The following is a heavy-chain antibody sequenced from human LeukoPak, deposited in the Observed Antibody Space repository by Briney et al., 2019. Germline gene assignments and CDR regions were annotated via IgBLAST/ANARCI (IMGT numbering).Heavy chain of an antibody. CDR2: IVANAGTT. V-gene: IGHV3-23*01. CDR3: AILAQNGVVVPT. Sequence: GGSLRLSCAASAFTFSTSAMSWVRQAPGKGLEWVSTIVANAGTTYYADSVKGRFTTSRDNSKNTLYLQMNSLRAEDTAVYYCAILAQNGVVVPTWGQGTLVTVSS. CDR1: AFTFSTSA. J-gene: IGHJ5*02. D-gene: IGHD2-21*01.